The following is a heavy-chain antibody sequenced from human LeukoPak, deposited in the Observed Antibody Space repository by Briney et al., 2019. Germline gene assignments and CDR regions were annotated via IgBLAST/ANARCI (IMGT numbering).Heavy chain of an antibody. CDR3: ARALRWYHYYYYGMDV. CDR1: GGSFSGYY. Sequence: PSETLSLTCAVYGGSFSGYYWSWIRQPPGKGLEWIGEINHSGSTNYNPSLKSRVTISVDTSKNQFSLKLSSVTAADTAVYYCARALRWYHYYYYGMDVWGQGTTVTVSS. CDR2: INHSGST. D-gene: IGHD4-23*01. J-gene: IGHJ6*02. V-gene: IGHV4-34*01.